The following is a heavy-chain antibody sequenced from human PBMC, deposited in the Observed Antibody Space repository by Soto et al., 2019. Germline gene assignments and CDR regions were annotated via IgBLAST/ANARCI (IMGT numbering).Heavy chain of an antibody. D-gene: IGHD1-1*01. J-gene: IGHJ4*02. CDR2: IFYNGIT. CDR1: GGSVCSISDS. CDR3: ARLVTGTQYYLDF. V-gene: IGHV4-39*02. Sequence: GGSVCSISDSWGWKRQSPGQGLEWIGNIFYNGITYYNPSLKSRVTISADTSKNHFSLKLRSVTVADTAVYSCARLVTGTQYYLDFCGQRPLVTVSS.